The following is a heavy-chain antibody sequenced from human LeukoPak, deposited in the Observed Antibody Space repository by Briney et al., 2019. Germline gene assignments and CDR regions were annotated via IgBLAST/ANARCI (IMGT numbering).Heavy chain of an antibody. CDR2: ISYDGSNK. V-gene: IGHV3-30*18. D-gene: IGHD4-17*01. J-gene: IGHJ6*03. CDR3: AKDGHDYGDYRPYYYYYYMDV. Sequence: GVPLRLSCAASGFTFSSYGMHWVRQAPGKGLEWVAVISYDGSNKYYADSVKGRFTISRDNSKNTLYPQMNSLRAEDTAVYYCAKDGHDYGDYRPYYYYYYMDVWGKGTTVTVSS. CDR1: GFTFSSYG.